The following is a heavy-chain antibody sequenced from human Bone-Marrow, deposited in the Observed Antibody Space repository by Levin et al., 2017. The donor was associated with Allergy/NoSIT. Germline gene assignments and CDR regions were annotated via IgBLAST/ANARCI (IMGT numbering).Heavy chain of an antibody. D-gene: IGHD3-22*01. Sequence: KAGESLKISCKASGYTFTDYYMNWVRQAPGQGLEWMGWINPNSGGTNYAQKFQGRVTMTRDTSISTAYMELSGLRSDDTAVYYCARDPDYYDRAFDTWGQGTMVTVSS. J-gene: IGHJ3*02. V-gene: IGHV1-2*02. CDR3: ARDPDYYDRAFDT. CDR1: GYTFTDYY. CDR2: INPNSGGT.